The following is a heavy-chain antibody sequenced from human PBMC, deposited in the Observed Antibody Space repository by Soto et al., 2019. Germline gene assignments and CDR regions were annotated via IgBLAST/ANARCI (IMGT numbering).Heavy chain of an antibody. J-gene: IGHJ4*02. Sequence: ASVKVSCKASGYTFTNYGINWVRQAPGQGLEWMGWISPFTGDTHYTQSLQGRITMTTDTSTSTAYMELRSLRSADTAVYYCARSCSGGSCHSAYWGQGTLVTVSS. CDR1: GYTFTNYG. D-gene: IGHD2-15*01. CDR2: ISPFTGDT. V-gene: IGHV1-18*04. CDR3: ARSCSGGSCHSAY.